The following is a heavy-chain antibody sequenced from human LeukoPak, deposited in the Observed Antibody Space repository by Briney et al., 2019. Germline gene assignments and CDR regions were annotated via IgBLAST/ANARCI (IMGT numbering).Heavy chain of an antibody. D-gene: IGHD3-9*01. CDR2: ITGSDGSS. Sequence: PGGSLRLSCVAAGFTFTNYAMSWVRQAPGKGLEWVSAITGSDGSSYYAAFVKGRFTISRDNSKNTLYLQVNSLRAEDTAVYYCAKWGDYDILTGYYVPDYGGQGTLVTVSS. J-gene: IGHJ4*02. CDR3: AKWGDYDILTGYYVPDY. V-gene: IGHV3-23*01. CDR1: GFTFTNYA.